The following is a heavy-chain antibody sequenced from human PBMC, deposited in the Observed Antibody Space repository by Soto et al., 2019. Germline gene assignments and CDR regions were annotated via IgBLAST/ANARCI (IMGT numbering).Heavy chain of an antibody. CDR2: INHSGST. D-gene: IGHD6-19*01. V-gene: IGHV4-34*01. Sequence: SETLSLTCAVYGGSFSGYYWSWIRQPPGKGLEWIGEINHSGSTNYNPSLKSRVTISVDTSKNQFSLKLSSVTAADTAVYYCAREGRVAVAGYYYYYYGMDVWGQGTTVTSP. J-gene: IGHJ6*02. CDR3: AREGRVAVAGYYYYYYGMDV. CDR1: GGSFSGYY.